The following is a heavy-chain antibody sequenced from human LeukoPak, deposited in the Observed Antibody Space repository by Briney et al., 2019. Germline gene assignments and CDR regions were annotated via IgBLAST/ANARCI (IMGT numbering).Heavy chain of an antibody. V-gene: IGHV1-69*13. J-gene: IGHJ4*02. CDR2: IIPIFGTA. Sequence: ASVKVSCKAAAGTFSSYAISWVRQAPGQGLEWMGGIIPIFGTANYAQKFQGRVTITADESTSTAYMELSRLRSEDTAVYYCASPFYGSGRYYNRLPDYWGQGTLVTVSS. CDR1: AGTFSSYA. D-gene: IGHD3-10*01. CDR3: ASPFYGSGRYYNRLPDY.